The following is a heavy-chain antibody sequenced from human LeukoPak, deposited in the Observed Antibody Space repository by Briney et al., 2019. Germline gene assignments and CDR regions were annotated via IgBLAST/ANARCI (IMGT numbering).Heavy chain of an antibody. D-gene: IGHD3-22*01. Sequence: GGSLRLSCAASGFTFSSYWMSWVRQAPGKGLEWVANIKQDGSEKYYVDSVKGRFTISRDNAKNSLYLQMNSLRAEDTAVYYCARDLSFARYYYDSSGWYYFDYWGQGTLVTVSS. J-gene: IGHJ4*02. V-gene: IGHV3-7*01. CDR2: IKQDGSEK. CDR3: ARDLSFARYYYDSSGWYYFDY. CDR1: GFTFSSYW.